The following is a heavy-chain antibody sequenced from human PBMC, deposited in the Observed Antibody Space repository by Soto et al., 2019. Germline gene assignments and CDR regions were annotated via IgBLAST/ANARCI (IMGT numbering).Heavy chain of an antibody. CDR3: ARGDVLLWFGELSLWFDP. CDR2: INAGNGNT. Sequence: GVSVKVSCKASGYTFTSYAMHWVRQAPGQRLEWMGWINAGNGNTKYSQKFQGRVTITRDTSASTAYMELSSLRSEDTAVYYCARGDVLLWFGELSLWFDPWGQGTLVTVSS. D-gene: IGHD3-10*01. CDR1: GYTFTSYA. J-gene: IGHJ5*02. V-gene: IGHV1-3*01.